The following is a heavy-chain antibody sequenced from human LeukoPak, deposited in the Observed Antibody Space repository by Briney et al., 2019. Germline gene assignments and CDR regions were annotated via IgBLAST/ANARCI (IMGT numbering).Heavy chain of an antibody. CDR3: AKEGYDILTGYYIDY. CDR1: GFTFSSYA. CDR2: ISDSGVST. Sequence: GGSLRLSCAASGFTFSSYAMSWVRQAPGKGLEWVSTISDSGVSTYYADSVKGRFTISRDNSKNTLYMQMNSLRAEDTAVYYCAKEGYDILTGYYIDYWGQGTLVAVSS. D-gene: IGHD3-9*01. V-gene: IGHV3-23*01. J-gene: IGHJ4*02.